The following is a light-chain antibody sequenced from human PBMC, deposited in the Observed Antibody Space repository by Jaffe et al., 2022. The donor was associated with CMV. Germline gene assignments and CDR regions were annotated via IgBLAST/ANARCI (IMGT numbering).Light chain of an antibody. V-gene: IGLV2-14*03. CDR1: SSDVGHYNY. CDR2: DVT. J-gene: IGLJ1*01. CDR3: SSYTSSSTYV. Sequence: QSALTQPASVSGSPGHSITISCTGTSSDVGHYNYVSWYQQYPGKAPKLMIYDVTNRPSGVSNRFSGSKSGNTASLTISGLQADDEADYYCSSYTSSSTYVFGTGTKVTVL.